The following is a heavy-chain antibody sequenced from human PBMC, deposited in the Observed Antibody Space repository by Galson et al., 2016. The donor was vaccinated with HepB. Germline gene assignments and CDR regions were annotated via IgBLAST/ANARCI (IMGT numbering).Heavy chain of an antibody. CDR3: ARSGTTHGLVLHYYYIDV. V-gene: IGHV4-39*01. D-gene: IGHD1-1*01. CDR1: GDSISSSTY. CDR2: MHYSGSI. J-gene: IGHJ6*03. Sequence: SETLSLTCAVSGDSISSSTYWVWIRQPPGKGLEWIRSMHYSGSIYSNPSLKSRVTVSLDTSKNQVSLKLTSVTAADTAVYYCARSGTTHGLVLHYYYIDVWGKGTTVTVSS.